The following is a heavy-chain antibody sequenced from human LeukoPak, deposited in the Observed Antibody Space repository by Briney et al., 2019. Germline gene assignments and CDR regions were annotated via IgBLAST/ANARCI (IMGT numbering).Heavy chain of an antibody. Sequence: SQTLSLTCAVSGGSISSGGYSWSWIRQPPGKGLEWIGYIYHSGSTYYNPSLKSRVTISVDRSKNQFSLKLSSVTAADTAVYYCARGPYARIIFYYFDYWGQGTLVTVSS. V-gene: IGHV4-30-2*01. CDR3: ARGPYARIIFYYFDY. J-gene: IGHJ4*02. D-gene: IGHD3/OR15-3a*01. CDR2: IYHSGST. CDR1: GGSISSGGYS.